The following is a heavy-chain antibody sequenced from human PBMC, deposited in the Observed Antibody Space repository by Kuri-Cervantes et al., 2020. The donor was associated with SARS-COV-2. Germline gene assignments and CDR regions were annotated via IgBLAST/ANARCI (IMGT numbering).Heavy chain of an antibody. CDR3: ARDVRYSGSYQCTS. V-gene: IGHV3-33*08. J-gene: IGHJ5*02. CDR2: IWYDGINK. CDR1: GFTFSSYG. Sequence: GESLKISCAASGFTFSSYGMHWVRQAPGKGLEWVALIWYDGINKYYADSVKGRFTISRDNSKNTLYLQMNSLRAEDTAVYYCARDVRYSGSYQCTSLGQGTVVTVSS. D-gene: IGHD1-26*01.